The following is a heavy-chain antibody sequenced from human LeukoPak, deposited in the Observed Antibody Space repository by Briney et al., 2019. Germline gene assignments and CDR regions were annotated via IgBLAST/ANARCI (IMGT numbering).Heavy chain of an antibody. CDR1: GFTFSSYA. Sequence: PGGSLRLSCAASGFTFSSYAMSWVRQAPGKGLEWVANIKQDGSEKYYVDSVKGRFTISRDNAKNSLYLQMNSLRAEDTAVYYCAKYSSYYYGLDVWGQGTTVTVSS. V-gene: IGHV3-7*01. CDR3: AKYSSYYYGLDV. D-gene: IGHD2/OR15-2a*01. CDR2: IKQDGSEK. J-gene: IGHJ6*02.